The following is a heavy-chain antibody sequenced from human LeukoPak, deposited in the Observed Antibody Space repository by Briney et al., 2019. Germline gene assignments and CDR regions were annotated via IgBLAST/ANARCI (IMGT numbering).Heavy chain of an antibody. V-gene: IGHV4-61*02. CDR3: ARSAIVGASGFDY. J-gene: IGHJ4*02. D-gene: IGHD1-26*01. CDR1: GGSISSGSYY. CDR2: IYTSGST. Sequence: SQTLSLTCTVSGGSISSGSYYWSWIRQPAGKGLEWIGRIYTSGSTNYNPSLKSRVTISVDTSKNQFSLKLSSVTAADTAVYYCARSAIVGASGFDYWGQGTLVTVSS.